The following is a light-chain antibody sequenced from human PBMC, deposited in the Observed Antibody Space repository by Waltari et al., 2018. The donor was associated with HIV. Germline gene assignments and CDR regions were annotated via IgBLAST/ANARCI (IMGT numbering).Light chain of an antibody. CDR3: CSYAGNSYV. J-gene: IGLJ1*01. Sequence: QSALTQPRSVSGSPGQSVTISCTGTSSDVGGYNYFSCYQQQPGKAPKLMFYAVNKRPSGVPDRFSGFKSDNRASLTISGLQAQDEADYYCCSYAGNSYVFGSGTMVTVL. V-gene: IGLV2-11*01. CDR2: AVN. CDR1: SSDVGGYNY.